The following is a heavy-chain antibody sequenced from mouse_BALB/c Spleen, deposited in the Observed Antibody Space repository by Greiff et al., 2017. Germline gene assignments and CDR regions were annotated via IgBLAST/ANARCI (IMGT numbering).Heavy chain of an antibody. CDR2: ISNGGGST. CDR1: GFTFSSYT. Sequence: EVMLVESGGGLVQPGGSLKLSCAASGFTFSSYTMSWVRQTPEKRLEWVAYISNGGGSTYYPDTVKGRFTISRDNAKNTLYLQMSSLKSEDTAMYYCARHDGNYIFDYGGQGTTLTVSS. CDR3: ARHDGNYIFDY. V-gene: IGHV5-12-2*01. D-gene: IGHD2-1*01. J-gene: IGHJ2*01.